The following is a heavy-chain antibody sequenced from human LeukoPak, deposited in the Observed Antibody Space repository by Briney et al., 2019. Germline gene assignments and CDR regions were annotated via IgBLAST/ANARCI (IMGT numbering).Heavy chain of an antibody. D-gene: IGHD6-13*01. V-gene: IGHV1-18*01. CDR1: GYTFTSYI. CDR3: ARDRHIAAAVYYYHMDV. Sequence: ASVKVSCKASGYTFTSYIISWVRQAPGQGLEWMGWINAYNGNTDYAQRVQGRVTMTTDTSTSTAYMEVRSLRSDDTAVYYCARDRHIAAAVYYYHMDVWGKGTPVTVSS. CDR2: INAYNGNT. J-gene: IGHJ6*03.